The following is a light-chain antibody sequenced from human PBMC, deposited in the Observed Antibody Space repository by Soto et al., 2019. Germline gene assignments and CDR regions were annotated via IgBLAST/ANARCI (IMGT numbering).Light chain of an antibody. CDR2: DAS. CDR1: QDISNY. V-gene: IGKV1-33*01. Sequence: DIQMTQSPSSLSASVGDRVTITCQASQDISNYLNWYQQKPGKAPKLLIYDASNLETGVPSRFSGSGSGTDFTFTISSLQPEDSATYYCQQYDNLPLIFTFGPGTKVDIK. CDR3: QQYDNLPLIFT. J-gene: IGKJ3*01.